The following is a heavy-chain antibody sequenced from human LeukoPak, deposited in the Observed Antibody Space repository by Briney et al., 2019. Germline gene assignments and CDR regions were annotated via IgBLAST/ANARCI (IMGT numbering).Heavy chain of an antibody. V-gene: IGHV3-73*01. CDR3: ARDGYRLSGYFYYMDV. Sequence: GGSLRLSCAASGFTFSGSAMHWVRQASGKGLEWVGRIRSKANSYATAYAASVKGRFTISRDDSKNTAYLQMNSLKTEDTAVYYCARDGYRLSGYFYYMDVWGKGTTVTVSS. J-gene: IGHJ6*03. CDR2: IRSKANSYAT. D-gene: IGHD2-2*03. CDR1: GFTFSGSA.